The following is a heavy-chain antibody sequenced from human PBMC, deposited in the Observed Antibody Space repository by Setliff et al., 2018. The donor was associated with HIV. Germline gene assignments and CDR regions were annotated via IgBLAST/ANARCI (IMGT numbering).Heavy chain of an antibody. J-gene: IGHJ4*02. Sequence: SETLSLTCSVSGGSISSSSYYWGWIRQPPGKGLEWIGSIYYSGSTYYSPSLKSRVTISVDTSKSQFSLKLSSVTAADTAVYYCARDQKGYSYGYFDSWGQGTLVTVSS. CDR2: IYYSGST. CDR1: GGSISSSSYY. D-gene: IGHD5-18*01. CDR3: ARDQKGYSYGYFDS. V-gene: IGHV4-39*07.